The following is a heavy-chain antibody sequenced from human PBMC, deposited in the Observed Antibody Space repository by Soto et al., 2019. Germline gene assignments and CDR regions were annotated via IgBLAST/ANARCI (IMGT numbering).Heavy chain of an antibody. V-gene: IGHV3-30*04. CDR2: ISYDGRVK. CDR3: TKETTPFWGIVTIDY. CDR1: GFTFSDYP. D-gene: IGHD3-16*01. Sequence: GGSLRLSCAASGFTFSDYPMHWVRQAPGKGLEWVAVISYDGRVKYYVDSVKGRFTIPRDDSKNTLYLQINSLSADDTAVYFCTKETTPFWGIVTIDYWGQGTLVTVSS. J-gene: IGHJ4*02.